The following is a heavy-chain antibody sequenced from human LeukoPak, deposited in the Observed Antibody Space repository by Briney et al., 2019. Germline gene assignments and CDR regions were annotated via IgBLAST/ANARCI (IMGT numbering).Heavy chain of an antibody. CDR3: ARRPYYYGGGGEYFDY. Sequence: GGSLRLSCAASGFTFSSYSMNWVRQAPGKGLDWVSSISSSSSYVYYADSVKGRFTISRDNAKNSLYPQMNSLRAEDTAVYYCARRPYYYGGGGEYFDYWGQGTLVTVSS. J-gene: IGHJ4*02. CDR1: GFTFSSYS. V-gene: IGHV3-21*01. CDR2: ISSSSSYV. D-gene: IGHD3-10*01.